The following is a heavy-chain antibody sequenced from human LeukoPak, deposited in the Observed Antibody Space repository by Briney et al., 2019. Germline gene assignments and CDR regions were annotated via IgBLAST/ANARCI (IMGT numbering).Heavy chain of an antibody. CDR3: ARVRSSSWGPVPGDY. D-gene: IGHD6-13*01. Sequence: GASVKVSCKASGYTFTSYGISWVRQAPGQGLEWMGWISAYNGNTNYAQKLQGRVTMTTDTSTSTAYMELRSLRSDDTAVYYCARVRSSSWGPVPGDYWGQGTLVTVSS. CDR1: GYTFTSYG. CDR2: ISAYNGNT. V-gene: IGHV1-18*01. J-gene: IGHJ4*02.